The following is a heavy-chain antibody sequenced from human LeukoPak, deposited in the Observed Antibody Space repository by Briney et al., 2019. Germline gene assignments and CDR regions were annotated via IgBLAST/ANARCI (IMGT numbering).Heavy chain of an antibody. CDR3: ARVFRGIAVAADDFDY. J-gene: IGHJ4*02. CDR1: GGTFSSYA. CDR2: IIPIFGTA. Sequence: SVKVSCKASGGTFSSYAISWVRQAPGQGLEWMGRIIPIFGTANYAQKFQGRVTITTDESTSTAYMELSSLRSEDTAVYYCARVFRGIAVAADDFDYWGQGTLVTVSS. V-gene: IGHV1-69*05. D-gene: IGHD6-19*01.